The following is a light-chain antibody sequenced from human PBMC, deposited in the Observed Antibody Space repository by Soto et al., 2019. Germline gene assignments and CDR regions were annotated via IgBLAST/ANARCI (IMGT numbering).Light chain of an antibody. CDR3: QVWDSSSDHPYV. Sequence: SYELTQPPSVSVAPGQTARITCGGNNIGGKSVHWYQQKPGQAPVLVVYDDSDRPSGIPERFSGSNSGNTATLTISRVEAGDEADYYCQVWDSSSDHPYVFGTGTKLTVL. CDR2: DDS. J-gene: IGLJ1*01. V-gene: IGLV3-21*02. CDR1: NIGGKS.